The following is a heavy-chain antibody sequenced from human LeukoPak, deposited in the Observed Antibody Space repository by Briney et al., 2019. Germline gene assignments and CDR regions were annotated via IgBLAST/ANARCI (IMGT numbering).Heavy chain of an antibody. CDR2: IYHSGST. J-gene: IGHJ4*02. V-gene: IGHV4-38-2*02. CDR1: GYSISSGYY. Sequence: SETLSLTCTVSGYSISSGYYWGWIRQPPGKGLEWIGSIYHSGSTYYNPSLKSRVTISVDTSKNQFSLKLSSVTAADTAVYFCASHRYWNFYLDYWGQGTLVTVSS. CDR3: ASHRYWNFYLDY. D-gene: IGHD1-7*01.